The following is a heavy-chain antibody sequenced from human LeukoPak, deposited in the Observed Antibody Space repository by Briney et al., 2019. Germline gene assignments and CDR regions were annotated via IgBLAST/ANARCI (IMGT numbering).Heavy chain of an antibody. V-gene: IGHV1-69*04. Sequence: GASVKVSCKASGGTFSSYAISWVRQAPGQGLEWMGRIIPILGIANYAQKFQGRVTITADKSTSTAYMELSSLRSEDTAVYYCARGYSGCQGTCYYYYGMDVWGQGTTVTVSS. CDR3: ARGYSGCQGTCYYYYGMDV. CDR1: GGTFSSYA. CDR2: IIPILGIA. D-gene: IGHD5-12*01. J-gene: IGHJ6*02.